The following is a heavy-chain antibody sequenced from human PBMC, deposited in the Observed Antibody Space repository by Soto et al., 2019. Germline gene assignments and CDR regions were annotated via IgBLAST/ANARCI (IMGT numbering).Heavy chain of an antibody. CDR2: IKSKIEGETI. CDR3: TTDPAGPDEYY. J-gene: IGHJ4*02. Sequence: EVHLVESGGGSVKPGGSLSLSCVVSGITFSNAWMSWVRQAPGKGLEWVGRIKSKIEGETIDYAAPVQGRFTISRDDSENMLYLQMNNLRTEDAAVYYCTTDPAGPDEYYWGQGTLVTVSS. CDR1: GITFSNAW. D-gene: IGHD2-2*01. V-gene: IGHV3-15*01.